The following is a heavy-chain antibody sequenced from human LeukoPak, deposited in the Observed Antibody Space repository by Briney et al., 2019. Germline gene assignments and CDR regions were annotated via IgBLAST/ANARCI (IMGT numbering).Heavy chain of an antibody. V-gene: IGHV1-8*01. Sequence: ASVKVSCKASGYTFTSDDISWVRQAAGQGLEWRGWMNPNSGNTGHAQKFQCRVTTTRDTPLNTAYMELSSLRSEDTAVYYCARGGYYYDSSGFYAGIDYWRQPTLLTVSS. CDR1: GYTFTSDD. D-gene: IGHD3-22*01. J-gene: IGHJ4*02. CDR3: ARGGYYYDSSGFYAGIDY. CDR2: MNPNSGNT.